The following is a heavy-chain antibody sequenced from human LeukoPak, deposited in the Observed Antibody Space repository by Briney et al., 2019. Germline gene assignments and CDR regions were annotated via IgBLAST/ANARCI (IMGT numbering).Heavy chain of an antibody. Sequence: SETLSLTCAVYGGSFSGYYWSWIRQPPGKGLEWIGEINHSGSTNYNPSLKSRVTISVDTSKNQFSLKLSSVTAADTAVYYCARDDGDLYYYGMDVWGQGTTVTVSS. CDR1: GGSFSGYY. V-gene: IGHV4-34*01. J-gene: IGHJ6*02. CDR2: INHSGST. CDR3: ARDDGDLYYYGMDV. D-gene: IGHD4-17*01.